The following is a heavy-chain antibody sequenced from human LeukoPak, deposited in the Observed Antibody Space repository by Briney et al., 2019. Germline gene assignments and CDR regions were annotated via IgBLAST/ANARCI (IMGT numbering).Heavy chain of an antibody. D-gene: IGHD6-6*01. CDR1: GGSFSGYY. J-gene: IGHJ6*03. Sequence: SETLSLTCAVYGGSFSGYYWSWIRQPPGKGLEWIGEINHSGSTNYNPSLKSRVTISVDTSKNQFSLKLSSVTAADTAVYYCARVRALGIAARPYYYYYYYMDVGGKGTTVTVSS. CDR2: INHSGST. V-gene: IGHV4-34*01. CDR3: ARVRALGIAARPYYYYYYYMDV.